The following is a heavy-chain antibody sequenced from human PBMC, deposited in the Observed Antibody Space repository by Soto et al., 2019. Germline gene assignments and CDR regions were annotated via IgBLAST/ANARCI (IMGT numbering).Heavy chain of an antibody. CDR3: ARDAPPMVRGVKRDY. CDR2: IYSGGST. V-gene: IGHV3-53*04. J-gene: IGHJ4*02. D-gene: IGHD3-10*01. CDR1: GFTVSSNY. Sequence: GGSLRLSCAASGFTVSSNYMSWVRQAPGKGLEWVSVIYSGGSTYYGDSVKGRFTIPRHNSKNTLYLQMNSLRAEDTAVYYCARDAPPMVRGVKRDYWGQGTLVTVSS.